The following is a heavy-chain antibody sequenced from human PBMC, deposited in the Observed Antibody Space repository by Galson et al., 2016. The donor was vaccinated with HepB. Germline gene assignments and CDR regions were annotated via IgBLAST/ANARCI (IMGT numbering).Heavy chain of an antibody. CDR1: EVAFSSYV. J-gene: IGHJ6*02. CDR2: IVPLQNTP. D-gene: IGHD3-16*01. Sequence: SVKVSCKATEVAFSSYVMTWVRQAPGQGLEWMGGIVPLQNTPTYAQQFQGRVTISADESTRTAYMELRSLRPEDTAVYYCARSVTSIRLTDFYYTMDVWGLGTPVIVSS. CDR3: ARSVTSIRLTDFYYTMDV. V-gene: IGHV1-69*13.